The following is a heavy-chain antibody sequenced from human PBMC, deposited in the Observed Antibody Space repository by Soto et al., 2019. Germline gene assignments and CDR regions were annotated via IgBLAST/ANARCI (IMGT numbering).Heavy chain of an antibody. J-gene: IGHJ2*01. CDR2: IYHNADT. D-gene: IGHD6-13*01. CDR3: ARGISATGPYWFFDL. CDR1: GGSVSISGYS. Sequence: QLQLQESGSGLVKPSQTLSLTCAVSGGSVSISGYSGSWIRQPPGKGLEWIGYIYHNADTYYNPSLESRVTMSVDRSKNQFSLKLKSVTVADTAVYYCARGISATGPYWFFDLWGRGTLVTVSS. V-gene: IGHV4-30-2*01.